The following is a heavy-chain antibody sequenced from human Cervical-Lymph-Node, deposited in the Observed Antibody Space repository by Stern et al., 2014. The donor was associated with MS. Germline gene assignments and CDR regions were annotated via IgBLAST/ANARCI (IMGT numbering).Heavy chain of an antibody. J-gene: IGHJ5*01. D-gene: IGHD2-21*02. V-gene: IGHV1-69*01. CDR1: GDTFSDHS. CDR3: ARGAYCGGDCYWGWFDS. Sequence: VQLVESGAEVKRPGSSVTVSCKSSGDTFSDHSISWVRRAPGHGLAWVGGIIPLLGAADYAQMFQGRVTITADESTTTAYMELSSLRSEDTAIYYCARGAYCGGDCYWGWFDSWGQGTLVTVSS. CDR2: IIPLLGAA.